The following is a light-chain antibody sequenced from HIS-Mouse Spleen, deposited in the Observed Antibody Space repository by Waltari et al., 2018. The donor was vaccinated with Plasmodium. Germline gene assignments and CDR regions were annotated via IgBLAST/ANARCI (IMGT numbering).Light chain of an antibody. V-gene: IGLV3-10*01. Sequence: SYELTQPPSVSVSPGQTARITCSGDALSNKYAYCYQQKSGQAPVLVIYEDSKRPSGIPERFSGSSSGTKATLTISGAQVEDEADYYCYSTDSSGNHRVFGGGTKLTVL. CDR1: ALSNKY. CDR2: EDS. CDR3: YSTDSSGNHRV. J-gene: IGLJ3*02.